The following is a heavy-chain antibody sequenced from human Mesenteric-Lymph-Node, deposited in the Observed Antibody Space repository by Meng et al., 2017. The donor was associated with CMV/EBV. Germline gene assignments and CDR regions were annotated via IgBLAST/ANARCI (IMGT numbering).Heavy chain of an antibody. V-gene: IGHV3-48*04. CDR3: ARDNGGGFDY. J-gene: IGHJ4*02. D-gene: IGHD3-16*01. Sequence: GGSLRLSCAASEFTFSYYGMYWVRQAPGKGLEWVSYISSSGSTIYYADSVKGRFTISRDNAKNSLYLQMNSLRAEDTAVYYCARDNGGGFDYWGQGTLVTVSS. CDR2: ISSSGSTI. CDR1: EFTFSYYG.